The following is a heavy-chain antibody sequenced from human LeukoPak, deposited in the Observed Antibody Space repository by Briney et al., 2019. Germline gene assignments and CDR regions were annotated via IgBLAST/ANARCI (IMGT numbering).Heavy chain of an antibody. D-gene: IGHD5-24*01. CDR2: IIPILGIA. CDR1: GGTFSSYA. Sequence: ASVKVSCKASGGTFSSYAISWVRQAPGQGLEWMGRIIPILGIANYAQKFQGRVTITADKSTSTAYMELSSLRSEDTAVYYCARDGRDGYNYRNYWGQGTLVTVSS. CDR3: ARDGRDGYNYRNY. J-gene: IGHJ4*02. V-gene: IGHV1-69*04.